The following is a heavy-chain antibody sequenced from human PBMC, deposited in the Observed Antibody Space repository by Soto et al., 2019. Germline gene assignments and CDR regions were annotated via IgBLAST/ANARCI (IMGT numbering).Heavy chain of an antibody. CDR3: ARADYSNPYYYYGMDV. Sequence: PSETLSLTCTVSGGSVSSGSYYWSWIRQPPGKGLEWIGYIYYSGSTNYNPSLKSRVTISVDTSKNQFSMKLSSVTAADTAVYYCARADYSNPYYYYGMDVWGQGTTVTVSS. CDR2: IYYSGST. J-gene: IGHJ6*02. V-gene: IGHV4-61*01. CDR1: GGSVSSGSYY. D-gene: IGHD4-4*01.